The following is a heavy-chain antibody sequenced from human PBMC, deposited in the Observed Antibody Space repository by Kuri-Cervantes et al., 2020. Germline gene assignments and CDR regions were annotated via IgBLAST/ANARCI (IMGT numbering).Heavy chain of an antibody. Sequence: GSLRLSCLVSGYSVSSGYDWGWIRQPPGKGLEWIGSVYQSGSTYYNPSLKSRVIISLDSSKNQFSLKLSSVTAADTAVYYCARRLSYSGHEIDYWGQGTLVTVSS. CDR1: GYSVSSGYD. J-gene: IGHJ4*02. V-gene: IGHV4-38-2*01. CDR3: ARRLSYSGHEIDY. D-gene: IGHD2-15*01. CDR2: VYQSGST.